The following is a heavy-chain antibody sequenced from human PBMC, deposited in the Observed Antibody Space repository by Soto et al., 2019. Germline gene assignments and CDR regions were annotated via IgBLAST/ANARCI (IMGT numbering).Heavy chain of an antibody. D-gene: IGHD2-21*02. Sequence: SGTLSLTCTVTGDSISSRSYYWGWIRQPQGKGLEWTEGGYTSGNTYTKPSRMSRASKSIDTSKDQFSMKLKSEATADSAFYFWARRRTSVVTQAYFDMWGPGSLVTVSS. J-gene: IGHJ4*02. CDR2: GYTSGNT. CDR1: GDSISSRSYY. CDR3: ARRRTSVVTQAYFDM. V-gene: IGHV4-39*01.